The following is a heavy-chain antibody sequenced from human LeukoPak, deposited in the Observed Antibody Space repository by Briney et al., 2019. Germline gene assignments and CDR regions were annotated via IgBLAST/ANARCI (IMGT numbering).Heavy chain of an antibody. V-gene: IGHV3-48*04. CDR3: AELGITMIGGV. CDR2: ISSSSNAI. J-gene: IGHJ6*04. CDR1: GLAFTTSA. Sequence: GGSLRLSCAASGLAFTTSAMNWVRQTPGKGLEWLSFISSSSNAIYYGDSVRGRFTISRDNAKNSLYLQMNSLRAEDTAVYYCAELGITMIGGVWGKGTTVAISS. D-gene: IGHD3-10*02.